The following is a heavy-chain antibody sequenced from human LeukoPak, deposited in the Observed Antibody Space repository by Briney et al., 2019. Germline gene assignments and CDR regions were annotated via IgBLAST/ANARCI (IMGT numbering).Heavy chain of an antibody. CDR3: AKAIGRVAPFDY. CDR1: GFTFSSYA. CDR2: ISGSGGST. J-gene: IGHJ4*02. V-gene: IGHV3-23*01. Sequence: GGSLRLSCAASGFTFSSYAMSWVRQAPGKGLEWVSAISGSGGSTYYACSVKGRFTISRDNSKNTLYLQMNSMRVEDTAVYYCAKAIGRVAPFDYWGQGTLVTVSS. D-gene: IGHD3-10*01.